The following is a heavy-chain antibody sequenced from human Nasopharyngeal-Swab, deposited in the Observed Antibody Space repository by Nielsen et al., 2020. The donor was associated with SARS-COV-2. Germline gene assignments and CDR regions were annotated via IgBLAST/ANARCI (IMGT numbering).Heavy chain of an antibody. D-gene: IGHD6-13*01. Sequence: RGSLRLSCAASGFTFSSYAMSWVRQAPGKGLEWVSAISGSGGSTYYADSVKGRFTISRDNSKNTLYLQMNSLRAEDTAVYYCANSWYDYYYGMDVWGQGTTVTVSS. CDR2: ISGSGGST. CDR3: ANSWYDYYYGMDV. J-gene: IGHJ6*02. CDR1: GFTFSSYA. V-gene: IGHV3-23*01.